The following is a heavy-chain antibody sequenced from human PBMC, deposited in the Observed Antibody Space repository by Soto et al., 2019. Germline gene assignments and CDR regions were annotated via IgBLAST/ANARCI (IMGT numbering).Heavy chain of an antibody. Sequence: PGGSLRLSCAASGFTFSSYAMNWVRQAPGKGLEWVSGISGGGGSTYYADSVKGRLTISRDNSKNTLYLQMNSLRAEDTAVYYCAKVNRGILVPGHFDYWGQGTLVTVSS. D-gene: IGHD6-19*01. V-gene: IGHV3-23*01. J-gene: IGHJ4*02. CDR1: GFTFSSYA. CDR3: AKVNRGILVPGHFDY. CDR2: ISGGGGST.